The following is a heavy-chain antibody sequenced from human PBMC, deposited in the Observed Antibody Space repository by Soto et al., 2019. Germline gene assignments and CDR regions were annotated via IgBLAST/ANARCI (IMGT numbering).Heavy chain of an antibody. CDR3: ARAEQSRDYYGSGTTSD. Sequence: KLLESGGGSVPPGASARLSCLTSGFMFDNYAMSWVRQSPARGLEWVAAISGSGHATYYTQSVRGRFTISRDKSNKTVFLQMNNLKTEDTAIYYCARAEQSRDYYGSGTTSDWGQGTLVTVSS. J-gene: IGHJ4*02. CDR1: GFMFDNYA. D-gene: IGHD3-10*01. V-gene: IGHV3-23*01. CDR2: ISGSGHAT.